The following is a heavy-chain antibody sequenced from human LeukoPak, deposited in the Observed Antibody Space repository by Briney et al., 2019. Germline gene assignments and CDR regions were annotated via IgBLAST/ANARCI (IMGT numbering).Heavy chain of an antibody. CDR3: ARVAKERVGGVYYFDY. J-gene: IGHJ4*02. CDR2: IGTAGDT. V-gene: IGHV3-13*01. D-gene: IGHD1-1*01. Sequence: GESLKISCAASGFTFSDYDMHWVRQATGKGLEWVSAIGTAGDTYYTGSVKGRFTISRENAKNSLYLQMNSLRAGDTAVYYCARVAKERVGGVYYFDYWGQGTLVTVSS. CDR1: GFTFSDYD.